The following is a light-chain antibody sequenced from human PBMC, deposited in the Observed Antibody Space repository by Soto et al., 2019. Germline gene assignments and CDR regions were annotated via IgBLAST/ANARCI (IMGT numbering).Light chain of an antibody. V-gene: IGKV3-11*01. J-gene: IGKJ5*01. CDR3: QQRSAGVT. Sequence: IVLTHSPATLSFSPGERATLSGRAIQSISNYLAWYQHKPCQAPRLLIYDASNRATATPPRFSGSGSGTDFTLTISSLEPEDFAVYYCQQRSAGVTFGQGTRLEIK. CDR2: DAS. CDR1: QSISNY.